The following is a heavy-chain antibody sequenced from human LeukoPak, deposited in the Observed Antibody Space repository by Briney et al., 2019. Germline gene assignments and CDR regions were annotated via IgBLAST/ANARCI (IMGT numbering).Heavy chain of an antibody. V-gene: IGHV4-31*03. CDR3: ATADWESFYFDS. D-gene: IGHD1-26*01. CDR2: TSYSEGT. Sequence: SETLSLTCTVSGGSVSRGGYYWNWIRQHPGKGLEWIGFTSYSEGTYYNPSLMSRITISVDISRNQFSLKMRDVTAADTAVYFCATADWESFYFDSWGQGALVAVSS. J-gene: IGHJ4*02. CDR1: GGSVSRGGYY.